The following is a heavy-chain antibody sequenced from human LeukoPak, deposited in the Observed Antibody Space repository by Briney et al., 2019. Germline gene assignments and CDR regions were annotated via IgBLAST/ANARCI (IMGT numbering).Heavy chain of an antibody. V-gene: IGHV4-34*01. D-gene: IGHD2-15*01. CDR3: ARHGPRAVAATPTVVSYWFDP. J-gene: IGHJ5*02. Sequence: KPSETLSLTCAVYGGSFSGYYWSWIRQPPGKGLEWIGEINHSGSTNYNPSLKSRVTISVDTSKNQFSLKLSSVTAADTAVYYCARHGPRAVAATPTVVSYWFDPWGQGTLVTVSS. CDR1: GGSFSGYY. CDR2: INHSGST.